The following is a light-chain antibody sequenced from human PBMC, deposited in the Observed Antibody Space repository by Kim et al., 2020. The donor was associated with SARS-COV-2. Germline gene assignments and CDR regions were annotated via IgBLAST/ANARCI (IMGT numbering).Light chain of an antibody. Sequence: STLSAYVGDRVTITSRASQSISSWLAWYQQKPGKVPKLLIYKASTLESGVPSRFSGSGSGTEFTLTISSLQPDDFATYYCQQYNIFGQGTKVDIK. CDR3: QQYNI. V-gene: IGKV1-5*03. J-gene: IGKJ1*01. CDR2: KAS. CDR1: QSISSW.